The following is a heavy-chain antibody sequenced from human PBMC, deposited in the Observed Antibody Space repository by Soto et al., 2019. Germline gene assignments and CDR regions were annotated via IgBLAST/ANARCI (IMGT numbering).Heavy chain of an antibody. V-gene: IGHV3-30*18. Sequence: GGSLRLSCAASGFTFSSYGMHWVRQAPGKGLEWVAVISYDGSNKYYADSVKGRFTISRDNSKNTLYLQMNSLRAEDTAVYYCAKAPGYCSGGSCLGFDPWGQGTLVTVSS. CDR3: AKAPGYCSGGSCLGFDP. D-gene: IGHD2-15*01. CDR2: ISYDGSNK. J-gene: IGHJ5*02. CDR1: GFTFSSYG.